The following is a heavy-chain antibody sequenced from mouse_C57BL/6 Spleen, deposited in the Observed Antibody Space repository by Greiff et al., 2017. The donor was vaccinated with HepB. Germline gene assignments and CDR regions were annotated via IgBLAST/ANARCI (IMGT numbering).Heavy chain of an antibody. CDR3: AREAYYCGSSPFAY. J-gene: IGHJ3*01. V-gene: IGHV5-4*01. D-gene: IGHD1-1*01. CDR1: GFTFSSYA. Sequence: EVKLVESGGGLVKPGGSLKLSCAASGFTFSSYAMSWVRQTPEKRLEWVATISDGGSYTYYPDNVKGRFTISRDNAKNNLYLQMSHLKSEDTAMYYCAREAYYCGSSPFAYWSQGTLVTVSA. CDR2: ISDGGSYT.